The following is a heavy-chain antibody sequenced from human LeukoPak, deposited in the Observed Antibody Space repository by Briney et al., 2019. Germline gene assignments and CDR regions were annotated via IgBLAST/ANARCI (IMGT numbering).Heavy chain of an antibody. CDR2: INPNSGGT. V-gene: IGHV1-2*02. CDR1: GYTFTGYY. CDR3: ARGTRIAARQVNWFDP. Sequence: ASVTVSCKASGYTFTGYYMHWVRQAPGQGLEWMGWINPNSGGTNYAQKFQGRVTMTRDTSISTAYMELSRLRSDDTAVYYCARGTRIAARQVNWFDPWGQGTLVTVSS. J-gene: IGHJ5*02. D-gene: IGHD6-6*01.